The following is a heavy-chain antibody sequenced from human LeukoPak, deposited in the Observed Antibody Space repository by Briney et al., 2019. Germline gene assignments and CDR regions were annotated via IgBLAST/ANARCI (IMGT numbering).Heavy chain of an antibody. D-gene: IGHD4-23*01. Sequence: PGGSLTLSCAVSGFPFTTYNMNWVRQAPGKGLEWVSYIDSSSSTIYYADSVKGRFTVSRDNAKNSLYLQMNSLRAEDTAVYYCARDDYGGLSDYWGQGTLVTASS. CDR2: IDSSSSTI. CDR3: ARDDYGGLSDY. J-gene: IGHJ4*02. V-gene: IGHV3-48*01. CDR1: GFPFTTYN.